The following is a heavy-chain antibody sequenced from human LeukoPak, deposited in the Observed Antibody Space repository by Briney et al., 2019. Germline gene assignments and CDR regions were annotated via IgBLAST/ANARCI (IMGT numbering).Heavy chain of an antibody. J-gene: IGHJ4*02. CDR3: ARESLGGSSFDY. D-gene: IGHD1-26*01. CDR2: ISWNSGSI. Sequence: PGRSLRLSCAASGFTFDDYAMHWVRQAPGKGLEWVSGISWNSGSIGYADSVKGRFTISRDNSKNTLYLQMNSLRAEDTAVYYCARESLGGSSFDYWGQGTLVTVSS. CDR1: GFTFDDYA. V-gene: IGHV3-9*01.